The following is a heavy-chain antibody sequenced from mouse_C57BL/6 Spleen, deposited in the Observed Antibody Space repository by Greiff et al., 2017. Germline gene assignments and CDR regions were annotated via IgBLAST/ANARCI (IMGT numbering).Heavy chain of an antibody. D-gene: IGHD1-1*01. CDR2: IDPETGGT. Sequence: VKLQESGAELVRPGASVTLSCKASGYTFTDYEMHWVKQTPVHGLEWIGAIDPETGGTAYNQKFKGKAILTADKSSSTAYMELRSLTSEDSAVYYCTSTTVVAPFAYWGQGTLVTVSA. V-gene: IGHV1-15*01. CDR1: GYTFTDYE. CDR3: TSTTVVAPFAY. J-gene: IGHJ3*01.